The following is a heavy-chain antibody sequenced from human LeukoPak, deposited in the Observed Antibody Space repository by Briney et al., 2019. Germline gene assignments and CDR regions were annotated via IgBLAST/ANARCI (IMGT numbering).Heavy chain of an antibody. CDR1: GGSISSSSYY. CDR2: IYTSGST. V-gene: IGHV4-61*02. J-gene: IGHJ4*02. CDR3: ARGSVGSFQETFDY. Sequence: SETLSLTCTVSGGSISSSSYYWSWIRQPAGKGLEWIGRIYTSGSTNYNPSLKSRVTMSVDTSKNQFSLKLSSVTAADTAVYYCARGSVGSFQETFDYWGQGTLVTVSS. D-gene: IGHD3-10*01.